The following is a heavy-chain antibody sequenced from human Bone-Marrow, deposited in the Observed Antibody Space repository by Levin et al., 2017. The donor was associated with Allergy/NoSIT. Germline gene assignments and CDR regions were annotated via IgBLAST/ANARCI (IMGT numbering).Heavy chain of an antibody. J-gene: IGHJ5*01. D-gene: IGHD2-15*01. CDR3: ARHRKFCTGGSCLGWFDS. Sequence: SQTLSLTCSVSGVSLSSSNNYWGWIRQPPGNGLEWIGAIYYTGVTYYNPSLKSRVTLSVDTSRNQFSLRLTSLTAADSAVYFCARHRKFCTGGSCLGWFDSWGQGALVTVSS. CDR2: IYYTGVT. V-gene: IGHV4-39*01. CDR1: GVSLSSSNNY.